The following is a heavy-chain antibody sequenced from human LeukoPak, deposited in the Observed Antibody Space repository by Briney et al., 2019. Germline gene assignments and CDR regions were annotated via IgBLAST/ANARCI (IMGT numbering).Heavy chain of an antibody. J-gene: IGHJ5*02. CDR1: GFTFSGSA. V-gene: IGHV3-73*01. CDR2: ISSKANSYTT. D-gene: IGHD5-24*01. Sequence: GGSLRLSCAASGFTFSGSALHWVRQASGKGLEWVGRISSKANSYTTTYAASVNGRFTISRDDSKNTAYLQMNSLKTEDTAVYYCTPYRDRNWFDPWGQGTLVTVSS. CDR3: TPYRDRNWFDP.